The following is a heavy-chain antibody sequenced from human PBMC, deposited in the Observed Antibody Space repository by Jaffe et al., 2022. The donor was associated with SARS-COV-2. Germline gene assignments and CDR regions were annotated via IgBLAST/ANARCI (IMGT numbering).Heavy chain of an antibody. CDR2: INAYTGDT. CDR3: ARQSTRSGSPKKGDAFDI. D-gene: IGHD3-16*02. V-gene: IGHV1-18*01. Sequence: QGQLVQSGAEGKTPGASVKVSCKASGYTLNRYGISWVRQAPGQGLEWMGWINAYTGDTIYAPKFQARLSMTTDTSTSTAYMELKTLIYDDTAFYYCARQSTRSGSPKKGDAFDIWGQGTMVTVSS. CDR1: GYTLNRYG. J-gene: IGHJ3*02.